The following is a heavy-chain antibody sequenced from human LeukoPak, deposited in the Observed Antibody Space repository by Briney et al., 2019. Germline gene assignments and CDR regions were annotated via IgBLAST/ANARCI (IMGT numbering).Heavy chain of an antibody. CDR3: TVLNGLGELSLPWYYFDY. CDR2: IYYSGST. CDR1: GGSISSGDYY. J-gene: IGHJ4*02. V-gene: IGHV4-30-4*01. D-gene: IGHD3-16*02. Sequence: SSQTLSLTCTVSGGSISSGDYYWSWIRQPPGKGLEWIGYIYYSGSTYYNPSVKSRVTISVDTSKNQFSLKLSSVTAADTAVYYCTVLNGLGELSLPWYYFDYWGQGTLVTVSS.